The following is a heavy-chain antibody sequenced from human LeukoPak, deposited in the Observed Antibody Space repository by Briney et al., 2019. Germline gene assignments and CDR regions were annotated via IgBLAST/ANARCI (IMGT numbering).Heavy chain of an antibody. J-gene: IGHJ4*02. CDR2: INTDGSST. D-gene: IGHD3-10*01. Sequence: PGGSLRLSCAASGFTFSSYWMHWVRQAPGKGLVWVSRINTDGSSTSYADSVKGRFTISRDNAKNLLYLQMNSLRADDTAVYYCVRDSGAHDYWGQGTLVTVSS. CDR1: GFTFSSYW. CDR3: VRDSGAHDY. V-gene: IGHV3-74*01.